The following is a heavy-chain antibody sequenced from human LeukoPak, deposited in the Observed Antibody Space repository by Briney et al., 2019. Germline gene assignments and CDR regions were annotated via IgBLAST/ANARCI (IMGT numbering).Heavy chain of an antibody. J-gene: IGHJ5*02. CDR3: ARGIAAKTSNWFDP. CDR1: GFTFSNYG. D-gene: IGHD6-13*01. V-gene: IGHV3-30*02. CDR2: IRYDGSNK. Sequence: GGSLRLSCAASGFTFSNYGMHWVRQAPGKGLEWVAFIRYDGSNKYYADSVKGRFTISRDNAKNSLYLQMNSLRAEDTAVYYCARGIAAKTSNWFDPWGQGTLVTVSS.